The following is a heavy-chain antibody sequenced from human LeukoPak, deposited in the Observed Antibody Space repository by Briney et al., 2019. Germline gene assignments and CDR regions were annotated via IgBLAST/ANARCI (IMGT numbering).Heavy chain of an antibody. CDR1: GFTFSSYW. CDR2: INQDGSEK. CDR3: AREVYSSGWAVRYYYMDV. V-gene: IGHV3-7*01. Sequence: GGSLRLSCAASGFTFSSYWMSWVRQAPGKGLEWVANINQDGSEKYYVDSVKGRFTISRDNAKNSLYLQMNSLRAEDTAVYYCAREVYSSGWAVRYYYMDVWGKGTTVTVSS. J-gene: IGHJ6*03. D-gene: IGHD6-19*01.